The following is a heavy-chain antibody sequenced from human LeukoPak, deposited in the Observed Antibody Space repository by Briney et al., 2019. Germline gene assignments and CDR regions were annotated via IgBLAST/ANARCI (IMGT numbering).Heavy chain of an antibody. J-gene: IGHJ5*02. V-gene: IGHV4-59*01. CDR3: ARASLLWFGESNSWFDP. CDR1: GGSISSYY. Sequence: SETLSLTCTVSGGSISSYYWSWIRQPPGKGLEWIGYIYYSGSTNYNPSLKSRVTISVDTSKNQFSLKLSSVTAADTAVYYCARASLLWFGESNSWFDPWGQGTLVTVSS. CDR2: IYYSGST. D-gene: IGHD3-10*01.